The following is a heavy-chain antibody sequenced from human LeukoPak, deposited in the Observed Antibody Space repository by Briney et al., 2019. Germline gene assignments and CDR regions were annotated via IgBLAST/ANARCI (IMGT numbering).Heavy chain of an antibody. J-gene: IGHJ4*02. CDR1: GYTLTELS. CDR2: FDPEDGET. Sequence: ASVKVSCKVSGYTLTELSMHWVRQAPGKGLEWMGGFDPEDGETIYAQKFQGRVTMTEDTSTDTAYMELSSLRSEDTAVYCCARLNSFPYYFDYWGQGTLVTVSS. D-gene: IGHD1/OR15-1a*01. V-gene: IGHV1-24*01. CDR3: ARLNSFPYYFDY.